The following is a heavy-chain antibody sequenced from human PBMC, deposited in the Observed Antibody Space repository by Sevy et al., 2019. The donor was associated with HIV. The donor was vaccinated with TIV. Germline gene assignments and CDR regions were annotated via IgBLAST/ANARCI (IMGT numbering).Heavy chain of an antibody. CDR1: GFTFSSYA. Sequence: GGSLRLSCAASGFTFSSYAMSWVRQAPGKGLEWVSAISGSGGSTYYADSVKGRFTISRDNSKNTLYLQMNSLRAEDTAVYYCASHQGVSYYDLPYYGMDVWGQGTTVTVSS. J-gene: IGHJ6*02. CDR3: ASHQGVSYYDLPYYGMDV. CDR2: ISGSGGST. D-gene: IGHD3-3*01. V-gene: IGHV3-23*01.